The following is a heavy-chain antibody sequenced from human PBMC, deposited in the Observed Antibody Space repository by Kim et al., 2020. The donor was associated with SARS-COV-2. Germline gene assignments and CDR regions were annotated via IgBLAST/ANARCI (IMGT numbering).Heavy chain of an antibody. Sequence: GGSLRLSCAASGFTFSSYAMSWVRQAPGKGLEWVSAISGSGGSTYYADSVKGRFTISRDNSKNTLYLQMNSLRAEDTAVYYCANDYDSSGYYYNYYYYGMDVWGQGTTVTVSS. CDR3: ANDYDSSGYYYNYYYYGMDV. CDR1: GFTFSSYA. V-gene: IGHV3-23*01. D-gene: IGHD3-22*01. CDR2: ISGSGGST. J-gene: IGHJ6*02.